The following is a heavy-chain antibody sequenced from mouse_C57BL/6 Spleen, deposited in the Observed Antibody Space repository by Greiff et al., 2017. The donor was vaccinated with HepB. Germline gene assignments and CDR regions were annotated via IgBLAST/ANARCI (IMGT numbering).Heavy chain of an antibody. J-gene: IGHJ3*01. CDR2: ISYDGSN. Sequence: VQLQQSGPGLVKPSQSLSLTCSVTGYSITSGYYWNWIRQFPGNKLEWMGYISYDGSNNYNPSLKNRISITRDTSKNQFFLKLNSVTTEDTATYYCARGLYDYGEAWFAYWGQGTLVTVSA. V-gene: IGHV3-6*01. CDR3: ARGLYDYGEAWFAY. CDR1: GYSITSGYY. D-gene: IGHD2-4*01.